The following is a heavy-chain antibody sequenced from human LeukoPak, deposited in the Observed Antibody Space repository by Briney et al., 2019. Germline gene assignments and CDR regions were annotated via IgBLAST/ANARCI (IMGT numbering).Heavy chain of an antibody. CDR3: ASPHYDSSGFPLNFDY. D-gene: IGHD3-22*01. CDR2: ISGSGGST. CDR1: GFTFSSYA. J-gene: IGHJ4*02. V-gene: IGHV3-23*01. Sequence: GGSLTLSCAASGFTFSSYAMSWVRQAPGKGLEWVSAISGSGGSTYYADSVKGRFTISRDNSKNTLYLQMNSLRAEDTAVYYCASPHYDSSGFPLNFDYWGQGTLVTVSS.